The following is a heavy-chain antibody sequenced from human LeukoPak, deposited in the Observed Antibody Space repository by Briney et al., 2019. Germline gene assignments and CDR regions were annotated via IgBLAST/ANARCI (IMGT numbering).Heavy chain of an antibody. J-gene: IGHJ4*02. CDR1: GFTFSSYG. D-gene: IGHD6-13*01. V-gene: IGHV3-30*18. CDR3: AKDAAGPEY. Sequence: GGSLRLSCAASGFTFSSYGMHWVRQAPGKGLEWVAVISDDGSNKYYVDSVKGRFTISRDNSRNTLYLQMNSLRAEDTAVYYCAKDAAGPEYWGQGTLVTVSS. CDR2: ISDDGSNK.